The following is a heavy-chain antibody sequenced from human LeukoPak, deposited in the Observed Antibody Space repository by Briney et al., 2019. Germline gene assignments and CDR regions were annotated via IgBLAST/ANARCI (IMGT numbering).Heavy chain of an antibody. J-gene: IGHJ4*02. CDR2: IYPGDSDT. D-gene: IGHD6-19*01. V-gene: IGHV5-51*01. CDR3: ARQDPYSSGWSYFNY. CDR1: GYSFASSW. Sequence: GESLKISCTASGYSFASSWIAWVRQLPGKGLEWMGIIYPGDSDTRYSPSFQGQVTISADKSISTAYLQWSSLKASDTAMYYCARQDPYSSGWSYFNYWGQGTLVTVSS.